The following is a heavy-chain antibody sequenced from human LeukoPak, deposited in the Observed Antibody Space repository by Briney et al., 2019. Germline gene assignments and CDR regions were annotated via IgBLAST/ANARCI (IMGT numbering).Heavy chain of an antibody. CDR3: ARGYCTNTSRNTWIREFDP. CDR1: GYTFTSYD. D-gene: IGHD2-2*01. J-gene: IGHJ5*02. V-gene: IGHV1-8*01. Sequence: ASVEVSCKASGYTFTSYDINWVRQATGQGLEWMGWMNPNSGNTGYAQKFQGRVTMTRNTSISTAYMELSSLRSEDTAVYYCARGYCTNTSRNTWIREFDPWGQGTLVTVSS. CDR2: MNPNSGNT.